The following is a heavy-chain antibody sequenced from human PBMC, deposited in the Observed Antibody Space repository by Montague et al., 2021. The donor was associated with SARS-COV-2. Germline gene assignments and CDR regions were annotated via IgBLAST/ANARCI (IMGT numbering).Heavy chain of an antibody. D-gene: IGHD2/OR15-2a*01. Sequence: SETLSLTCTVSGGSIANSHRYWGWVRQPAGKGLEWIGSVLYTGTPYYHPSLTARVTISLDTSKNQFSPKMYSVTAADTAAYFCVAGADFARAGDYWGQGTLVTVSS. CDR3: VAGADFARAGDY. CDR1: GGSIANSHRY. J-gene: IGHJ4*02. CDR2: VLYTGTP. V-gene: IGHV4-39*07.